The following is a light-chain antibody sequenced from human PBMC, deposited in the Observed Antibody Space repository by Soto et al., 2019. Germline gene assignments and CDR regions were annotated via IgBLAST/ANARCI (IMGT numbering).Light chain of an antibody. J-gene: IGKJ2*01. Sequence: DIQLTQSPIFLSASVGDRVTISGRAIQALFNYLAWYQHKPGKAPNLLIFGASTLQSGVPSRFSGSGSGTEFTLTISSRQPEDFATYYCQQLKSHPRTFGQGTKLEIK. CDR2: GAS. V-gene: IGKV1-9*01. CDR1: QALFNY. CDR3: QQLKSHPRT.